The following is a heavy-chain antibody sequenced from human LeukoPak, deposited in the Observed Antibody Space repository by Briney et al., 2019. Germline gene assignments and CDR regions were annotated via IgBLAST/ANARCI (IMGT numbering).Heavy chain of an antibody. V-gene: IGHV3-30*04. CDR2: ISYDGSNK. CDR1: GFTFSSYA. D-gene: IGHD3-10*01. Sequence: GESLRLSCAASGFTFSSYAMHWVRQAPGKGLEWVAVISYDGSNKYYADSVKGRFTISRDNSKNTLYLQMNSLRAEDTAVYYCARDVGGFGELLIGWFDPWGQGTLVTVSS. J-gene: IGHJ5*02. CDR3: ARDVGGFGELLIGWFDP.